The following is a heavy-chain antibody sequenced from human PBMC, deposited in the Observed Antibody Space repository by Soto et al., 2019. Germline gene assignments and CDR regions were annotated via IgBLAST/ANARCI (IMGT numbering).Heavy chain of an antibody. J-gene: IGHJ6*03. CDR3: ARVGDFEYCSGGSCHEQYYYYYYYMDV. CDR2: IWYDGSNK. CDR1: RFTFSSYG. Sequence: GGSLRLSCAASRFTFSSYGMHWVRQAPGKGLEWVAVIWYDGSNKYYADSVKGRFTISRDNSKNTLYLQMNSLRAEDTAVYYCARVGDFEYCSGGSCHEQYYYYYYYMDVWGKGTTVTVSS. D-gene: IGHD2-15*01. V-gene: IGHV3-33*01.